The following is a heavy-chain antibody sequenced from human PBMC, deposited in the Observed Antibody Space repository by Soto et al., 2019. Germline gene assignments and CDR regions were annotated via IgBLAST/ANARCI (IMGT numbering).Heavy chain of an antibody. Sequence: QVQLVQSGAEVKKPGSSVKISCRTSGGPFKAYAVSWVRQAPGQGLEWLGGIIPVFGAPTYAQDFQGRVNITADKSTSTAYMELSSLRFDDTAMYYCATDRAAACGIHAYDIWGQGTMVAVSS. J-gene: IGHJ3*02. CDR2: IIPVFGAP. CDR1: GGPFKAYA. D-gene: IGHD6-25*01. V-gene: IGHV1-69*06. CDR3: ATDRAAACGIHAYDI.